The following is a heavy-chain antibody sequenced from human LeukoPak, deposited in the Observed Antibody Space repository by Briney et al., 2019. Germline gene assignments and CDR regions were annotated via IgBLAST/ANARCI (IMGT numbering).Heavy chain of an antibody. D-gene: IGHD3-10*01. CDR2: IYYSGST. Sequence: SETLSLTCTVSGGSISSSSYYWGWIRQPPGKGLEWIGSIYYSGSTYYNPSLKSRVTISVDTSKNQFSLKLSSVTAADTAVYYCARYHYGSGSYYIPPYFDYWGQGTLVTVSS. CDR1: GGSISSSSYY. J-gene: IGHJ4*02. V-gene: IGHV4-39*07. CDR3: ARYHYGSGSYYIPPYFDY.